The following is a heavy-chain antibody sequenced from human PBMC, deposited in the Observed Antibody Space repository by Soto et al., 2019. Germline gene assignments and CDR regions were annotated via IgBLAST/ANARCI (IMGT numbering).Heavy chain of an antibody. CDR1: GFTFSSFG. CDR2: ISSSRSYI. CDR3: ASDEARTMYYYYSCSYYQKLKDF. V-gene: IGHV3-21*01. Sequence: GGSLRLSCAASGFTFSSFGLHWFRQAPGKGKEWVSSISSSRSYIYYADSVKGRFTISRDNSKNTLYLQMNSLRGEDTAVYYYASDEARTMYYYYSCSYYQKLKDFWGQGSTVTGSS. D-gene: IGHD3-10*01. J-gene: IGHJ6*02.